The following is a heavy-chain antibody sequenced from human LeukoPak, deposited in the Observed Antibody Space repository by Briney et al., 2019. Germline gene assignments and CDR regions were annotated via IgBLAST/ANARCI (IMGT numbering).Heavy chain of an antibody. Sequence: SETLSLTCTVSNGSVGSNFWTYMRQPAGQGLEWIGRIHTSGTTNYNPSLKSRVTMSVDTSKNQFSLELSSVTAADTAMYYCAREETTRSLRAFDCWGQGTLVTVSS. J-gene: IGHJ4*02. V-gene: IGHV4-4*07. CDR3: AREETTRSLRAFDC. CDR2: IHTSGTT. CDR1: NGSVGSNF. D-gene: IGHD5-12*01.